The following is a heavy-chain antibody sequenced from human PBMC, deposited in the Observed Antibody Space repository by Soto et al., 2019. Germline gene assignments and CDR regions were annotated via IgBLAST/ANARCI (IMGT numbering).Heavy chain of an antibody. D-gene: IGHD3-10*01. CDR2: INHSGST. Sequence: QVQLQQWGAGLLKPSETLSLTCAVYGGSFSGYYWSWIRQPPGKGLEWIGEINHSGSTNYNPSLKRRVTISVDTPKNQFSLKLNSVTAADTAVYYCARGSHLAITMVRGVREARFDYWGQGTLVTVSS. CDR3: ARGSHLAITMVRGVREARFDY. V-gene: IGHV4-34*01. J-gene: IGHJ4*02. CDR1: GGSFSGYY.